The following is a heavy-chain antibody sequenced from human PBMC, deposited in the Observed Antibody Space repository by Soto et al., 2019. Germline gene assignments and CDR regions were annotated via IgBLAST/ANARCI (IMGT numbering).Heavy chain of an antibody. D-gene: IGHD2-15*01. V-gene: IGHV1-18*04. CDR2: ISAYNGNT. CDR3: AREGGGYCSGGSCYHPYYCYYYGMDV. Sequence: XSVKSSGKASVYTFTSYGISWVRQAPGQGLEWMGWISAYNGNTNYAQKLQGRVTMTTDTSTSTAYMELRSLRSDDTAVYYCAREGGGYCSGGSCYHPYYCYYYGMDVWGQGTTVTVSS. CDR1: VYTFTSYG. J-gene: IGHJ6*02.